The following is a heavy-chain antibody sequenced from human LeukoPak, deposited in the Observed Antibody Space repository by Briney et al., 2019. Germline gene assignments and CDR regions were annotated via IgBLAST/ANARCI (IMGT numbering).Heavy chain of an antibody. D-gene: IGHD6-19*01. CDR3: ARGGYSSGWSDFDY. J-gene: IGHJ4*02. CDR1: GGSISSYY. CDR2: IYTSGST. V-gene: IGHV4-4*07. Sequence: SETLSLTCTVSGGSISSYYWSWIRQPAGKGLEWIGRIYTSGSTNYNPSLKSRVTISVDKSKNQFSLKLSSVTAADTAVYYRARGGYSSGWSDFDYWGQGTLVTVSS.